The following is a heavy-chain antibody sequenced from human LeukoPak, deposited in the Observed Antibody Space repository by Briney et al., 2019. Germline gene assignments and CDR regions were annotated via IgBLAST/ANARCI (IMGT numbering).Heavy chain of an antibody. CDR2: VSAANNP. Sequence: ASVKVSRKTSGYIFTPHHIHWMRQAPGQGLELLGWVSAANNPEYSQKFQGRVVITRDASATTFYLELNSLRSEDTAVYYCAMSVEMPPIPSFDYWGQGTLVTVSS. D-gene: IGHD5-24*01. V-gene: IGHV1-3*01. J-gene: IGHJ4*02. CDR1: GYIFTPHH. CDR3: AMSVEMPPIPSFDY.